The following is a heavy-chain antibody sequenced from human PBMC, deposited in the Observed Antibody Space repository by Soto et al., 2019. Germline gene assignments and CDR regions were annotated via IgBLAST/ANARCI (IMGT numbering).Heavy chain of an antibody. V-gene: IGHV3-11*01. CDR2: ISSSGSII. Sequence: SLRLSCAASGFTFSDNYMSWIRQAPGKGLEWVSYISSSGSIIYYADSVKGRFTISRDNAKNSLYLQMNSLRAEDTAVYYCARDLGYYESDGYFDYWGQGALVT. D-gene: IGHD3-22*01. CDR3: ARDLGYYESDGYFDY. J-gene: IGHJ4*02. CDR1: GFTFSDNY.